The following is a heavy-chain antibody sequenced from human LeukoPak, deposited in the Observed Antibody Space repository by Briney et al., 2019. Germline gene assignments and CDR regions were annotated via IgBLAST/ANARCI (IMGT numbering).Heavy chain of an antibody. CDR3: ARDQGLTAPPPYGLDV. V-gene: IGHV1-69*04. CDR2: IIPALNIT. D-gene: IGHD5-18*01. Sequence: SVKLSCTTAEGPVSTSAITRGLQAPGQGLEWMGRIIPALNITSYAQKFQGRVTITADTSTSTAYMELSSLRSEETAVYYCARDQGLTAPPPYGLDVWGQGTTVTVSS. CDR1: EGPVSTSA. J-gene: IGHJ6*02.